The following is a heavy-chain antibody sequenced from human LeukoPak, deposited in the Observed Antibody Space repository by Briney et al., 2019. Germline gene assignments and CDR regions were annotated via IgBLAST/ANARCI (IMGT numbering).Heavy chain of an antibody. V-gene: IGHV3-11*01. D-gene: IGHD2-2*01. Sequence: GGSLRLSCAASGFTFSDYYMSWIRQAPGKGLEWVSYISSSGSTIYYADSVKGRFTISRDNAKNSLYLQMNSLRAEDTAVYYCAGGYCSSTSCQYPLDYWGQGTLVTVSS. J-gene: IGHJ4*02. CDR1: GFTFSDYY. CDR2: ISSSGSTI. CDR3: AGGYCSSTSCQYPLDY.